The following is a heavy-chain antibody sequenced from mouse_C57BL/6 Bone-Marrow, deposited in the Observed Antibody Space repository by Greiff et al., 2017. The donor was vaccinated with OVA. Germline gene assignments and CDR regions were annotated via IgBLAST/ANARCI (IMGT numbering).Heavy chain of an antibody. CDR2: IDPSDSET. CDR1: GYTFTSYW. J-gene: IGHJ2*01. Sequence: QVQLQQPGAELVRPGSSVKLSCKASGYTFTSYWMHGVKQRPIQGLEWIGNIDPSDSETHYNQKFKDKATFTVDKSSSTAYMQLSRLTSEDSAVQYGASHVGFGDWGQGTTVPVSS. V-gene: IGHV1-52*01. CDR3: ASHVGFGD.